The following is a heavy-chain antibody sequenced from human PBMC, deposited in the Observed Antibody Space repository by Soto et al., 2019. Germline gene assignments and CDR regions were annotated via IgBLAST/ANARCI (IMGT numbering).Heavy chain of an antibody. CDR2: LDPNSGGT. CDR3: ASNSSHSSVYYDY. CDR1: GYTFTGYY. J-gene: IGHJ4*02. D-gene: IGHD3-22*01. Sequence: QVQLVQSGAEVMKPGASVKVSCKASGYTFTGYYIHWVRQAPGQGLEWMGWLDPNSGGTNYAQKFQGRVTMTRDTSFITAYMELSRLRSDDTAVYYCASNSSHSSVYYDYWGQGSLVTFAS. V-gene: IGHV1-2*02.